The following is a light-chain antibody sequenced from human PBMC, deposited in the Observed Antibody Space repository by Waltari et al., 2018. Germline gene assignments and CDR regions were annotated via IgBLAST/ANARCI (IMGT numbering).Light chain of an antibody. CDR3: QQYNSYPWT. CDR2: KAS. V-gene: IGKV1-5*03. J-gene: IGKJ1*01. Sequence: DIQMTQSPSTLSASVGDRVTITCRASQSISSWFAWYQQKPGKAPKLLIYKASSLESGVPSRFSGSGSGTEFTLTISSLQPDDFATYYCQQYNSYPWTFGQGTKVEIK. CDR1: QSISSW.